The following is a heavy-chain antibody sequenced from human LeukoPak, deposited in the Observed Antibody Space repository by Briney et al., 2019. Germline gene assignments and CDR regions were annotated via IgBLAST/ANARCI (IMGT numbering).Heavy chain of an antibody. V-gene: IGHV1-18*04. CDR1: GSTFTSYG. CDR2: ISAYNGNT. D-gene: IGHD3-16*01. Sequence: ASVKVSCKASGSTFTSYGISWVRQAPGQGLEWMGWISAYNGNTNYAQKLQGRVTMTTDTSTSTAYMELRSLRSDDTAVYYCARVLGGPPPYNWFDPWGQGTLVSVSS. J-gene: IGHJ5*02. CDR3: ARVLGGPPPYNWFDP.